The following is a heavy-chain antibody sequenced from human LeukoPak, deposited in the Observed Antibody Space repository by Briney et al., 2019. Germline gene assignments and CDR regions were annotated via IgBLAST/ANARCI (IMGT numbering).Heavy chain of an antibody. CDR1: GGSISSSSYY. V-gene: IGHV4-61*02. D-gene: IGHD3-10*01. Sequence: PSETLSLTCTVSGGSISSSSYYWSWIRQPAGTGLEWIGRIYTNVSTNYNPSLKSRVTMSVDTSKNQFSLRLSSVTAADTAVYYCARASRFGELYDYWGQGTLVTVSS. CDR2: IYTNVST. CDR3: ARASRFGELYDY. J-gene: IGHJ4*02.